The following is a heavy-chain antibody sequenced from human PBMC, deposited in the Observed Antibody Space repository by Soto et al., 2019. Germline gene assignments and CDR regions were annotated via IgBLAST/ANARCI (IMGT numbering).Heavy chain of an antibody. CDR1: GFSFRTTW. D-gene: IGHD1-26*01. J-gene: IGHJ4*02. V-gene: IGHV3-15*05. Sequence: EVQLVESGGGLVKPGGSLRLSCAASGFSFRTTWMAWVRQAPGKGLEWVGRIKSKSAGETTDYADPVKGRFTISRDDSQDTLYLHMDSLETGDTAVYYCSPGSPFSGSVFDYWGQGTLVTVSS. CDR2: IKSKSAGETT. CDR3: SPGSPFSGSVFDY.